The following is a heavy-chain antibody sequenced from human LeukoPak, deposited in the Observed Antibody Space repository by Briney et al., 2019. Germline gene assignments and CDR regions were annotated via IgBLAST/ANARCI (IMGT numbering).Heavy chain of an antibody. CDR3: ATVREGAARPPGAFDI. CDR2: FDPEDGET. V-gene: IGHV1-24*01. Sequence: ASVKVSCKVSGYTLTELSMHWVRQAPGKGLEWMGGFDPEDGETIYAQKFQGRVTMTEDTSTDTAYMELSSLRSEDTAVYYCATVREGAARPPGAFDIWGQGTMVTDSS. J-gene: IGHJ3*02. CDR1: GYTLTELS. D-gene: IGHD6-6*01.